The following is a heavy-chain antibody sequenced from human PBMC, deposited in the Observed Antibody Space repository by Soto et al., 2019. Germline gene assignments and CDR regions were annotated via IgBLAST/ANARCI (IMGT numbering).Heavy chain of an antibody. V-gene: IGHV3-33*08. CDR3: ARAPTGHCSGGSCYYFDY. CDR1: GFTFSSYG. D-gene: IGHD2-15*01. J-gene: IGHJ4*02. CDR2: IWYDGSNK. Sequence: GGSLRLSCAASGFTFSSYGMHWVRQAPGKGLEWVAVIWYDGSNKYYADSVKGRFTISRDNSKNTLYLQMNSLRAEDTAVYYCARAPTGHCSGGSCYYFDYWGQGTLVTVSS.